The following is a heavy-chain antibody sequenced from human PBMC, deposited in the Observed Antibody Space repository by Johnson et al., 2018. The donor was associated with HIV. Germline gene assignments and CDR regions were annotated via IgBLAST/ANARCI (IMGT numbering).Heavy chain of an antibody. CDR3: ARACRDGYTWDVFDI. J-gene: IGHJ3*02. CDR1: GFTFDDYA. V-gene: IGHV3-66*01. Sequence: VQLVESGGGVERPGGSLRLSCATSGFTFDDYAMHWVRQAPGKGLEWVSVLFSGDTTYYADSVNGRFTISRDNSKNTLYLQMNSLRAEDTAVYYCARACRDGYTWDVFDIWGQGTLVTVSS. CDR2: LFSGDTT. D-gene: IGHD5-24*01.